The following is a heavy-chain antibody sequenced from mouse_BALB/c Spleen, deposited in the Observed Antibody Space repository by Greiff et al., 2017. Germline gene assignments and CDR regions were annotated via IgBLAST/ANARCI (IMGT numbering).Heavy chain of an antibody. CDR3: ARHHYDYLYYFDY. D-gene: IGHD2-4*01. V-gene: IGHV5-12-2*01. J-gene: IGHJ2*01. CDR2: ISNGGGST. CDR1: GFTFSSYT. Sequence: EVKLEESGGGLVQPGGSLKLSCAASGFTFSSYTMSWVRQTPEKRLEWVAYISNGGGSTYYPDTVKGRFTISRDNAKNTLYLQMSSLKSEDTAMYYCARHHYDYLYYFDYWGQGTTLTVSS.